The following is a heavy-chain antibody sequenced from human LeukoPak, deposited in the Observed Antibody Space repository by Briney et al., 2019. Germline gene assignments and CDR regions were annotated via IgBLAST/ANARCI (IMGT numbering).Heavy chain of an antibody. CDR1: GFTFSRYA. CDR2: ISDTGGDT. V-gene: IGHV3-23*01. D-gene: IGHD3-22*01. CDR3: AKDRPPDYASRQGFSDYWFDP. J-gene: IGHJ5*02. Sequence: GGSLRLSCAASGFTFSRYAMTWVRQAPGKELEWVSTISDTGGDTYYADSVKGRFTIFRDNSMNTLYLLMNSLGADDTAVYYCAKDRPPDYASRQGFSDYWFDPWGQGALVTVSS.